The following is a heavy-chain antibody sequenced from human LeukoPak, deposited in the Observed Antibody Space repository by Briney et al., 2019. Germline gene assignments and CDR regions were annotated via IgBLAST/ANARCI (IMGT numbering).Heavy chain of an antibody. V-gene: IGHV4-38-2*01. CDR1: GFTFSSYE. J-gene: IGHJ4*02. CDR2: IYHSGMS. Sequence: GSLRLSCAASGFTFSSYEMNWVRQAPGKGLEWIGSIYHSGMSFYNPSLKSRVTISVDTSKNQFSLKLSSVTAADTAVYYCARVIAARRGDFEYWGQGTLVTVSS. D-gene: IGHD6-6*01. CDR3: ARVIAARRGDFEY.